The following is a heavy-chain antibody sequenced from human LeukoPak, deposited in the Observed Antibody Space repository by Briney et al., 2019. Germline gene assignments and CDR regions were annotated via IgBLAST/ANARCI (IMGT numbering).Heavy chain of an antibody. CDR1: GGSISSYY. J-gene: IGHJ4*02. D-gene: IGHD6-13*01. V-gene: IGHV4-59*01. CDR2: TYYSGST. Sequence: SETLSLTCTVSGGSISSYYWSWIRQPPGKGLEWIGYTYYSGSTNYNPSLKTRVTISVDTSKNQFSLKLRSVTAADTAVYYCARGSRKSIAAAGTFGFGGSDFDYWGQGTLVTVSS. CDR3: ARGSRKSIAAAGTFGFGGSDFDY.